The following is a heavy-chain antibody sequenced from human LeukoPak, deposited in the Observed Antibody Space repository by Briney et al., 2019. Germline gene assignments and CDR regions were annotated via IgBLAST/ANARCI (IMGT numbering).Heavy chain of an antibody. V-gene: IGHV3-74*01. Sequence: PGGSLRLSCAASGFTFSNYWMHWVRQAPGKGLMWVSRINTDGRSTSYVDSVKGRFTISRDNSKNTLYLQMNSLRAEDTAVYYCARAGEYGDYFDYWGQGTLVTVSS. J-gene: IGHJ4*02. CDR1: GFTFSNYW. CDR3: ARAGEYGDYFDY. CDR2: INTDGRST. D-gene: IGHD4-17*01.